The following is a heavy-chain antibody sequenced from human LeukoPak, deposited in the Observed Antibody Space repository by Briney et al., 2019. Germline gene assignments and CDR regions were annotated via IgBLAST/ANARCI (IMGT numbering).Heavy chain of an antibody. Sequence: SETLSLTCTVSGGSISSYYWSWIRQPPGKELEWIGFIYYSGSTTYNPSLKSRVTISVDTSKNQFSLKLSSVTAADTAVYYCARINRGGSSGYYFDYWGQGTLVTVSS. CDR3: ARINRGGSSGYYFDY. CDR1: GGSISSYY. D-gene: IGHD3-22*01. V-gene: IGHV4-59*01. CDR2: IYYSGST. J-gene: IGHJ4*02.